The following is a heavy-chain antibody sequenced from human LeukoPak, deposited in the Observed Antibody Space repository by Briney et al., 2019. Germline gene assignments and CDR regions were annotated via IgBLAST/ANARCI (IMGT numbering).Heavy chain of an antibody. CDR3: ARDLGGSKLGAFDI. D-gene: IGHD1-26*01. CDR1: GFTVSSNY. CDR2: IYSGGST. V-gene: IGHV3-66*01. J-gene: IGHJ3*02. Sequence: GGSLRLSCAASGFTVSSNYMSWVRQAPGKGLEWVSAIYSGGSTYYADSVKGRFTISRDNSKNTLYLQMNSLRAEDTAVYYCARDLGGSKLGAFDIWGQGTMVTVSS.